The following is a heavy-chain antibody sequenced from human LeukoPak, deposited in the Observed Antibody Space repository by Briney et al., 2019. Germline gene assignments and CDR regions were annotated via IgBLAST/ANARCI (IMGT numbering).Heavy chain of an antibody. CDR2: IKQDGSEK. CDR3: ARDFFSSWYDDFDY. Sequence: PGGSLRLSCAASGFTFSSYWMSWVRQAPGKGLEWVANIKQDGSEKYYVDSVKGRFTISRDNAKNSLYLQMNSLRAEVTAVYYCARDFFSSWYDDFDYWGQGTLVTVSS. J-gene: IGHJ4*02. CDR1: GFTFSSYW. V-gene: IGHV3-7*01. D-gene: IGHD6-13*01.